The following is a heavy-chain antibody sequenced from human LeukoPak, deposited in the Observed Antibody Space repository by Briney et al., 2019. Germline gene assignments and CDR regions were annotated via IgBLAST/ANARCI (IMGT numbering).Heavy chain of an antibody. D-gene: IGHD3-9*01. Sequence: GGTLRISCAASGYTFSSFGMHWVRQAPGKGLEWVAFIRYDGSNKYYADSVKGRFTISRDNSKNTLYLQMNSLRAEDTAVYYCAKAYDILTYYYMDVWGKGTTVTISS. CDR2: IRYDGSNK. CDR3: AKAYDILTYYYMDV. J-gene: IGHJ6*03. CDR1: GYTFSSFG. V-gene: IGHV3-30*02.